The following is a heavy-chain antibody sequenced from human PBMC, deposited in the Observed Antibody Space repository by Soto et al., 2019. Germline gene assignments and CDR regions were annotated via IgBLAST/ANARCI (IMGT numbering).Heavy chain of an antibody. CDR1: GGSFKSGSYS. Sequence: QVQLQESGPGLVKPSETLSLTCTVSGGSFKSGSYSWSWIRQPPGKGLEWIGYVYHTGRTSYNHSLKSRGSIAIDTSKNQFSLNLDSVTAADTAVYFCARDFAYFDSWGQGTLVTVSA. D-gene: IGHD3-3*01. CDR3: ARDFAYFDS. J-gene: IGHJ4*02. CDR2: VYHTGRT. V-gene: IGHV4-61*01.